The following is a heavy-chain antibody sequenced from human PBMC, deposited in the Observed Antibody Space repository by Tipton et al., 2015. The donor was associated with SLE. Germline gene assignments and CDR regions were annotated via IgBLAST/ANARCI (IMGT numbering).Heavy chain of an antibody. CDR1: GDSIGSGTHY. CDR3: ARDKRPYYYDTGAYFEY. Sequence: LRLSCTVSGDSIGSGTHYWSWIRQHPGEGLEWIGSIAYSGNSYYNPSLKSRLNISLDTSKNRFSLGLSSVTAADTAVYYCARDKRPYYYDTGAYFEYWGQGTLVTVSS. J-gene: IGHJ4*02. D-gene: IGHD3-22*01. CDR2: IAYSGNS. V-gene: IGHV4-31*03.